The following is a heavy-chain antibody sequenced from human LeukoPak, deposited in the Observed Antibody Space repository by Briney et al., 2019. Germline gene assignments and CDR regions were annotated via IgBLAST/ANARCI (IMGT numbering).Heavy chain of an antibody. Sequence: SGPTLANLTQPLTLTCTFSGFSLSTSGMCVSWMRQPPGKALEWLAHMDWDDNKYYSTSLKTRLTISKETSKNQVVPTITNMDPVDTATYYCARIRCSGWYFLDFWGQGTLVTVPS. CDR3: ARIRCSGWYFLDF. CDR2: MDWDDNK. J-gene: IGHJ4*02. V-gene: IGHV2-70*01. CDR1: GFSLSTSGMC. D-gene: IGHD6-19*01.